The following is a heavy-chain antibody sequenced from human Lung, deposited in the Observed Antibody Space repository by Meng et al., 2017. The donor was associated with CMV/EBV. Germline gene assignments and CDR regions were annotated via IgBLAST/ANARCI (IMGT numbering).Heavy chain of an antibody. CDR1: GGSISSSNW. J-gene: IGHJ4*02. CDR3: ASFPPPGKQWLVTDY. Sequence: LKGSGPGLGRPPGTLSLTCAVSGGSISSSNWWRWVRQPPGKGLEWIGEIYHSGSTNYNPSLKSRVTISVDKSKNQFSLKLSSVTAADTAVYYCASFPPPGKQWLVTDYWGQGTLVTVSS. V-gene: IGHV4-4*03. CDR2: IYHSGST. D-gene: IGHD6-19*01.